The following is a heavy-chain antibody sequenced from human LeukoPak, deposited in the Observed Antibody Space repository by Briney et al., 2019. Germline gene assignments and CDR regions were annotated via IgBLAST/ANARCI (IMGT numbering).Heavy chain of an antibody. D-gene: IGHD3-22*01. Sequence: SETLSLTCTVSGGSISSGDYYWSWIRQPPGKGLEWIGYIYYSGSTYYNPSLKNRVTISVDTSKNQFSLKLSSVTAADTAVYYCASSYYYDSSGYSTPLDYWGQGTLVTVSS. CDR3: ASSYYYDSSGYSTPLDY. CDR2: IYYSGST. J-gene: IGHJ4*02. CDR1: GGSISSGDYY. V-gene: IGHV4-30-4*01.